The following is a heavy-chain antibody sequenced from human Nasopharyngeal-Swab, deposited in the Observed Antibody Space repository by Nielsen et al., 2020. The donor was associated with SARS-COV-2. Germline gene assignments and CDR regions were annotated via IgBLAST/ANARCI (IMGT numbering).Heavy chain of an antibody. CDR1: GYTFTSYY. CDR2: INPSGST. CDR3: ARGGDIVVVVAATEYYYYYMDV. D-gene: IGHD2-15*01. Sequence: ASVKVSCKASGYTFTSYYMHWVRQAPGQGLEWMGIINPSGSTTYSEKFQGRVTITADESTSPAYMELSSLRSEDTAVYYCARGGDIVVVVAATEYYYYYMDVWGKGTTVTVSS. J-gene: IGHJ6*03. V-gene: IGHV1-46*01.